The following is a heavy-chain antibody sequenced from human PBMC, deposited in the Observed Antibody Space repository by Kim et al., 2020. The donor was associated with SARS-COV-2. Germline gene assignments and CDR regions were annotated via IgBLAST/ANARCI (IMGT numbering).Heavy chain of an antibody. Sequence: SETLSLTCAVFGESFSDYSWTWVRRPPGRGLEWLGEINHSGSTNYNPSLKSRVAISSDTSKNQFYLKVTSLTAADTAVYCCARGRVGVVPSPILGLGPFWKYYYMDGGGTGATVTGCS. D-gene: IGHD2-2*01. J-gene: IGHJ6*03. CDR1: GESFSDYS. CDR3: ARGRVGVVPSPILGLGPFWKYYYMDG. V-gene: IGHV4-34*01. CDR2: INHSGST.